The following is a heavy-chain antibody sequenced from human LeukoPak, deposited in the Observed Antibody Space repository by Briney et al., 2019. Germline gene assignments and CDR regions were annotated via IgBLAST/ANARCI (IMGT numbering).Heavy chain of an antibody. CDR1: RGSISTYY. J-gene: IGHJ3*02. V-gene: IGHV4-59*01. Sequence: SETLSLTCTVSRGSISTYYWTWIRQPPGKGLEWIGYIYYSGATKHNPSLGSRVITSVDMSKNQVSLRLSSVTAAETAIYYCARRRTRPEAFDIWGQGTMVTVSS. CDR2: IYYSGAT. CDR3: ARRRTRPEAFDI.